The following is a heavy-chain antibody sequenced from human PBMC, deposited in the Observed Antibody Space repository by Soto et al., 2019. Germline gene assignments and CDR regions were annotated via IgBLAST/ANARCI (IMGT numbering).Heavy chain of an antibody. Sequence: QLQLQESGSGLVKPSQTLSLTCAVSGGSISSGGYSWSWIRQPPGTGLEWIGYIYHSGSTYYNPSLKSRVTIAVDRAKNQFSLKLRSVTDADTAVYYCATSYPRATYYYDSSGYHDAFDIWGQGTMVTVSS. CDR1: GGSISSGGYS. CDR3: ATSYPRATYYYDSSGYHDAFDI. D-gene: IGHD3-22*01. J-gene: IGHJ3*02. V-gene: IGHV4-30-2*01. CDR2: IYHSGST.